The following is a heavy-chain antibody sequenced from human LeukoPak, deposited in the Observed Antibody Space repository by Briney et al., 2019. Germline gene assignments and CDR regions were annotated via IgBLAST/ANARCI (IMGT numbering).Heavy chain of an antibody. D-gene: IGHD1-1*01. Sequence: GGSLRLSCAASGFTFSSYSMNWVRQAPGKGLEWVSSISTSRSYIYYADSVKGRFTISRDNAKNSLYLQMNSLRAEDTALYYCARVDNPNYYKNYMDVWGKGTTVTVSS. J-gene: IGHJ6*03. CDR2: ISTSRSYI. V-gene: IGHV3-21*04. CDR1: GFTFSSYS. CDR3: ARVDNPNYYKNYMDV.